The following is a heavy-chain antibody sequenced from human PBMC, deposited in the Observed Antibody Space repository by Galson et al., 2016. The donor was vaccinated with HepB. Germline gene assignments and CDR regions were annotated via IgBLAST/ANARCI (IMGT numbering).Heavy chain of an antibody. CDR1: GFTFSTYC. D-gene: IGHD2-2*01. Sequence: SLRLSCAASGFTFSTYCMHWVRQAPGKGLECISSTSNNGRSRYFADSVRGRFTISRDNSKNTVYLQMSSLRPEDSATYYCLKSGYCGITDYFHAFDIWGQGTMVTVSS. CDR2: TSNNGRSR. J-gene: IGHJ3*02. V-gene: IGHV3-64D*08. CDR3: LKSGYCGITDYFHAFDI.